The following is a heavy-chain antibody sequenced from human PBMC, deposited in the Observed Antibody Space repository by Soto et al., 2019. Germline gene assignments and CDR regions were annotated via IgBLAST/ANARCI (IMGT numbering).Heavy chain of an antibody. D-gene: IGHD6-13*01. J-gene: IGHJ6*03. Sequence: SETLSLTCTVSGGSISSGGYYWSWIRQHPGKGLEWIGYIYYSGSTYYNPSLKSRVTISVDTSKNQFSLKLSSVTAADTAVYYCAREKEPYSSSPVGRWYYMDVWGKGTTVTVSS. CDR2: IYYSGST. V-gene: IGHV4-31*03. CDR3: AREKEPYSSSPVGRWYYMDV. CDR1: GGSISSGGYY.